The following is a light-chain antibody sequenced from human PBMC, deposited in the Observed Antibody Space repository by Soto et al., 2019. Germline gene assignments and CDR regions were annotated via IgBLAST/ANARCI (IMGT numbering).Light chain of an antibody. CDR3: QQYGSSPEIC. J-gene: IGKJ5*01. CDR1: QSVSSSY. Sequence: EIVLTQSPGTLSLSPGERATLSCRASQSVSSSYLAWYQQKPGQAPRLLIYGASSRATGIPDRFSGSGSGTDFTLTISRLEPEDFAVYYCQQYGSSPEICFGQGTRLEI. V-gene: IGKV3-20*01. CDR2: GAS.